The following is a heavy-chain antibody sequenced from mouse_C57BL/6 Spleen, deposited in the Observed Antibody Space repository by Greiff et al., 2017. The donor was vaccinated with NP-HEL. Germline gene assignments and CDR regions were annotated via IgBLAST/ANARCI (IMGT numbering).Heavy chain of an antibody. J-gene: IGHJ1*03. D-gene: IGHD2-4*01. CDR3: ARDPYDDDDDFDV. CDR2: ISDGGSYT. Sequence: DVQLVESGGGLVKPGGSLKLSCAASGFTFSSYAMSWVRQTPEKRLEWVATISDGGSYTYYPDNVKGRFTISRDNAKNNLYLQMSHLKSEDTAMYYCARDPYDDDDDFDVWGTGTTVTVSS. CDR1: GFTFSSYA. V-gene: IGHV5-4*01.